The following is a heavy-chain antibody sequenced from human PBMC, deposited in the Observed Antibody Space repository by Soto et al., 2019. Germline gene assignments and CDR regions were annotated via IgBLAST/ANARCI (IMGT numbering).Heavy chain of an antibody. V-gene: IGHV3-48*03. J-gene: IGHJ4*01. D-gene: IGHD5-12*01. CDR3: ARQHKWPTPAFDS. Sequence: PGGSLRLSCTASGCTFSSYENNCVSQHAGKGLEWVSYISSSGSTIYYADSVKGRFTISRDNAKNSLYLQMNSLRAEDTAVYYCARQHKWPTPAFDSWGPGPLVTVSS. CDR1: GCTFSSYE. CDR2: ISSSGSTI.